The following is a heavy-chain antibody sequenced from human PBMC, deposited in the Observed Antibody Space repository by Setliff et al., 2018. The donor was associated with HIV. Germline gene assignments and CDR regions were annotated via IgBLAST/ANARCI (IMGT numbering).Heavy chain of an antibody. Sequence: GGSLRLSCVTSGFTFSDYWMTWVRQAPGKGLEWVANIHKDGSEKYYVDSVKGRFTVSRDSAKKSLYLQINSLGVEDTAIYYCARDFRIIVPDVFDIWGRGTMVTVSS. CDR3: ARDFRIIVPDVFDI. CDR2: IHKDGSEK. D-gene: IGHD2-15*01. V-gene: IGHV3-7*01. J-gene: IGHJ3*02. CDR1: GFTFSDYW.